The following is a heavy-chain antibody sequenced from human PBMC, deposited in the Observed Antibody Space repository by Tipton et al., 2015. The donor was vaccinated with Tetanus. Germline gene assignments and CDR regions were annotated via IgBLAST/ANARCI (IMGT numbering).Heavy chain of an antibody. D-gene: IGHD5-12*01. CDR3: VRDSGYGYYD. CDR1: GGSLTTSSYY. J-gene: IGHJ4*01. CDR2: IYYSATT. V-gene: IGHV4-39*02. Sequence: GLVKPSETLSLSCSVSGGSLTTSSYYWGWIRQSPGKGLEWIGNIYYSATTHYNPSLESRVTISIEASKNQLSLRLASVTAADTATYYCVRDSGYGYYDWGHGVLVTVSS.